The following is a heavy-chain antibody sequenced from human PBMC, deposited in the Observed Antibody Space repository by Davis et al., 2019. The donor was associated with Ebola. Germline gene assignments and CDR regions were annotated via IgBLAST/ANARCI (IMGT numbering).Heavy chain of an antibody. CDR3: ARAQFPTTSDH. CDR1: GYTFPNYG. Sequence: ASVKVSCKASGYTFPNYGITWVRQAPGQGLEWMGWINPHNGNTNYAQNVQGRVTMTTDTSTSTAYMEVGILRSEDTAVYYCARAQFPTTSDHWGQGTLVTVSS. D-gene: IGHD1-1*01. CDR2: INPHNGNT. J-gene: IGHJ4*02. V-gene: IGHV1-18*04.